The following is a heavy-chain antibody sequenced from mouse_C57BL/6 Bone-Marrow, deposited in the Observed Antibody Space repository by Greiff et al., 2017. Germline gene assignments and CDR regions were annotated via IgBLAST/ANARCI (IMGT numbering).Heavy chain of an antibody. CDR2: IRNKANGYTT. CDR3: ARYASQLRPSWFAY. V-gene: IGHV7-3*01. D-gene: IGHD3-2*02. Sequence: DVKLVESGGGLVQPGGSLSLSCAASGFTFTDYYMSWVRQPPGKALEWLGFIRNKANGYTTEYSASVKGRFTISRDNSQSILYLQMNALRAEDSAPYYCARYASQLRPSWFAYWGQGTLVTVSA. CDR1: GFTFTDYY. J-gene: IGHJ3*01.